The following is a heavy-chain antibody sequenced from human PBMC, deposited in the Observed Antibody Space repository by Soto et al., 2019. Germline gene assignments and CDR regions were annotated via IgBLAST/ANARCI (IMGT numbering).Heavy chain of an antibody. Sequence: GGSLRLSCAASGFTFSSYGMHWVRQAPGKGLEWVAVIWYDGSNKYYADSVKGRFTISRDNSKNTLYLQMNSLRAEDTAVYYCARDQVYSVEGDYYFDYWGQGTLVTVSS. V-gene: IGHV3-33*01. D-gene: IGHD2-21*01. J-gene: IGHJ4*02. CDR1: GFTFSSYG. CDR3: ARDQVYSVEGDYYFDY. CDR2: IWYDGSNK.